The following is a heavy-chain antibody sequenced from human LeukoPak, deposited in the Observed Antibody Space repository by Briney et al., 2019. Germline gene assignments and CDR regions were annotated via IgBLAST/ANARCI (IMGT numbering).Heavy chain of an antibody. Sequence: GESLKISRKGSGYSFTTYWITWVRQMPGKGLEWMGRIHPSDSYTNYSPSFQGHFTISADKSISTAYLQWSSLKAPDTAMYYCTRQRSGWLLDFWGQGTLVTVSS. CDR1: GYSFTTYW. V-gene: IGHV5-10-1*01. CDR3: TRQRSGWLLDF. J-gene: IGHJ4*02. CDR2: IHPSDSYT. D-gene: IGHD6-19*01.